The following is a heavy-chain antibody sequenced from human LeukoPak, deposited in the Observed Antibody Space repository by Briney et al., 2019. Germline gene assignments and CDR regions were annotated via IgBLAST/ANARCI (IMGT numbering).Heavy chain of an antibody. D-gene: IGHD6-13*01. Sequence: GGSLRLSCEASGFTFSSHGLHWVRQASGKGLEWVAFISYDGGNQYYIDSVKGRFTISGDNSKNTQYLQMNSLRAEDTAVYYCARDHATGYSSRWYFGYWGQGTLVTVSS. V-gene: IGHV3-30*02. CDR1: GFTFSSHG. CDR3: ARDHATGYSSRWYFGY. J-gene: IGHJ4*02. CDR2: ISYDGGNQ.